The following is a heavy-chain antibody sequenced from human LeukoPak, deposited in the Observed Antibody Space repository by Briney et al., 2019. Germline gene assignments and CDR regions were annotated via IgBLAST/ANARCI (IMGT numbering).Heavy chain of an antibody. V-gene: IGHV5-51*01. CDR1: GYSFTSYW. D-gene: IGHD2-2*01. Sequence: KDGESLKISCKGSGYSFTSYWIGWVRQMPGKGLEWTGIIYPGDSDTRYSPSFQGQVTISADKSISTAYLQWSSLKASDTAMYYCARHGLGYCSSTSCRRAYYYYYGMDVWGQGTTVTVSS. CDR3: ARHGLGYCSSTSCRRAYYYYYGMDV. J-gene: IGHJ6*02. CDR2: IYPGDSDT.